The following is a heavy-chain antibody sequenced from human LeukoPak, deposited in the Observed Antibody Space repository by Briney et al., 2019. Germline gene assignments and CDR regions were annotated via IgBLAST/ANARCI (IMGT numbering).Heavy chain of an antibody. Sequence: GRSLRLSCVASGFTFSNFALRWVRQAPGKGLEWVAVISSDGSNKFYADSVKGRFTISRDNPVDTVFLQMNSLRADDTAVYYCTRDDVLSGYVPYYYAMDVWGQGTTVTVSS. V-gene: IGHV3-30*04. D-gene: IGHD5-12*01. J-gene: IGHJ6*02. CDR1: GFTFSNFA. CDR2: ISSDGSNK. CDR3: TRDDVLSGYVPYYYAMDV.